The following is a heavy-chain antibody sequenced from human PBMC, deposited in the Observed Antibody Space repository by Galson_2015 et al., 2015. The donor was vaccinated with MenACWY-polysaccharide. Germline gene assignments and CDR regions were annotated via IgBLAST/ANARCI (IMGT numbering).Heavy chain of an antibody. D-gene: IGHD1-1*01. V-gene: IGHV3-7*01. J-gene: IGHJ4*02. CDR2: IKEDGSVE. Sequence: SLRLSCAVSGFTFSSSWMTWVRQAPGKGLEWVANIKEDGSVENYVDSVRGRFTISRDNALNSVYLQVDSLRAEDTAVYYCARDSHYNTLDYWGQGTLVAVSS. CDR1: GFTFSSSW. CDR3: ARDSHYNTLDY.